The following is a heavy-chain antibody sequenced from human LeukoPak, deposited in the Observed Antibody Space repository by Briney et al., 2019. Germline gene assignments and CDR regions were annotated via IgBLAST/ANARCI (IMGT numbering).Heavy chain of an antibody. V-gene: IGHV3-23*01. CDR3: GKNRYSGSLSPFDI. Sequence: GGSLRLSCAASGFAFSSYAMSWVRQAPGKGLEWVSAISGGGGNTYYADSVKGRFTISRDNSKNTLYLQMNSLRAEDTAVYYCGKNRYSGSLSPFDIWGQGTMVTVSS. CDR1: GFAFSSYA. J-gene: IGHJ3*02. CDR2: ISGGGGNT. D-gene: IGHD1-26*01.